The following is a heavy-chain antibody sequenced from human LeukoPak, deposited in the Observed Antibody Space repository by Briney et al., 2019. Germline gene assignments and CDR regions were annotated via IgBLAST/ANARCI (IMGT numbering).Heavy chain of an antibody. CDR3: AKEGTASKPSDLDY. Sequence: PGGSLRLSCAASRFTFSDYGIHWVRQAPGRGLEWVAFIRFDGSSKYYTDSVKGRFTISRDNSKNTLYLQMNSLRAEDTAVYYCAKEGTASKPSDLDYWGQGTLVTVSS. D-gene: IGHD1/OR15-1a*01. CDR2: IRFDGSSK. J-gene: IGHJ4*02. CDR1: RFTFSDYG. V-gene: IGHV3-30*02.